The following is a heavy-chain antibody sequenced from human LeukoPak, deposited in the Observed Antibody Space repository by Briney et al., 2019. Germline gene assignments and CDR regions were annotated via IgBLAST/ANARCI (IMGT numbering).Heavy chain of an antibody. V-gene: IGHV1-69*05. CDR2: ITPIFGTA. CDR1: GGTFSSYA. D-gene: IGHD2-2*01. Sequence: SVKVSCKASGGTFSSYAISWVRQAPGQGLEWMGGITPIFGTAKYAQKFQGRATITTDESTSTAYMELSSLRSEDTAVYYCARGRYCSSTSCQNWFDPWGQGTLVTVSS. J-gene: IGHJ5*02. CDR3: ARGRYCSSTSCQNWFDP.